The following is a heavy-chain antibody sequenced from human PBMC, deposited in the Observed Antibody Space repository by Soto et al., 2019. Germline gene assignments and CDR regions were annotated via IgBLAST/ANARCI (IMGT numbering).Heavy chain of an antibody. Sequence: EVHLLASGGGLVQPGGSLRLSCAASGFTLSSYAMSWVRQAPGKGLEWVSGISASGGSTYYADSVKGRFTISRDSSKNTLYLQMISLRAEDTAVYHCAKGYCSSSSCEKLYPFRVKYYYNGMDVWGQGTTVTVSS. CDR3: AKGYCSSSSCEKLYPFRVKYYYNGMDV. D-gene: IGHD2-2*01. J-gene: IGHJ6*02. CDR1: GFTLSSYA. CDR2: ISASGGST. V-gene: IGHV3-23*01.